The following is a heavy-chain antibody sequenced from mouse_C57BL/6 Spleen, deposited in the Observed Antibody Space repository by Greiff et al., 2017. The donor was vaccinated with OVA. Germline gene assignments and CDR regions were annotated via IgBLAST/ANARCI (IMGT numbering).Heavy chain of an antibody. CDR2: IYPGDGDT. J-gene: IGHJ2*01. V-gene: IGHV1-82*01. CDR1: GYAFSSSW. Sequence: QVQLQQSGPELVKPGASVKISCKASGYAFSSSWMNWVKQRPGKGLEWIGRIYPGDGDTNYNGKFKGKATLTADKSSSTAYMELRSRTSEDSAVYYCTRWRLPDYWGQGTTLTVSS. CDR3: TRWRLPDY.